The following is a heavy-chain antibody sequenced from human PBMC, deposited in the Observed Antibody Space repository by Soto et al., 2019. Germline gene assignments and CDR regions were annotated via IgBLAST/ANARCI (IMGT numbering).Heavy chain of an antibody. CDR1: GGTFNRYT. J-gene: IGHJ6*02. V-gene: IGHV1-69*01. Sequence: VQLVQSGAEVKKPGSSVKLSCKASGGTFNRYTISWVRQAPGQGLEWMGGIIPIFGTANYAQKFQGRVAIIADESTSAAYMELRSLRSEDTAVYYCALWGFRDGNNSKYNYSGMDVWGQGITVTVSS. D-gene: IGHD1-1*01. CDR2: IIPIFGTA. CDR3: ALWGFRDGNNSKYNYSGMDV.